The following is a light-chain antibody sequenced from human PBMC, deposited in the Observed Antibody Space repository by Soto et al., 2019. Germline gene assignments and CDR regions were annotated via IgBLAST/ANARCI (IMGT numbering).Light chain of an antibody. CDR3: QQRSSWIT. J-gene: IGKJ5*01. V-gene: IGKV3-11*01. CDR2: GAT. Sequence: EIVLTQSPATLSVSPGERATLSCRANQSISSNLAWYQQKPGQAPRLLIYGATTRATGIPARFSGSGSATDFTLTISSLEPEDFAVYYCQQRSSWITFGQGTRLEIK. CDR1: QSISSN.